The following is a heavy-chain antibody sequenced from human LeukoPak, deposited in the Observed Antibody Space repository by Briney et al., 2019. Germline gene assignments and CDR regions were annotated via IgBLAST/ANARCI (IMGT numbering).Heavy chain of an antibody. CDR3: AKSDCGSDGCKLLNY. V-gene: IGHV3-23*01. CDR2: IDGGGDAT. CDR1: GFTFNNYA. Sequence: GGSLRLSCAASGFTFNNYAMGWVRQPPGKGLVWHSAIDGGGDATKYADSVKGRFTISRDNSKNTVSLQMNSLRVEDTAIYYCAKSDCGSDGCKLLNYWGQGTLVTVSS. J-gene: IGHJ4*02. D-gene: IGHD2-21*01.